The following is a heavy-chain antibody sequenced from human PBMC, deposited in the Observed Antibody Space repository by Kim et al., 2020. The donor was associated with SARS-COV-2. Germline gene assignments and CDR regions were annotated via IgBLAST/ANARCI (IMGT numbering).Heavy chain of an antibody. V-gene: IGHV3-21*01. CDR3: AIGLDIVAAEDAFDI. J-gene: IGHJ3*02. CDR1: EFTFSSYS. D-gene: IGHD5-12*01. Sequence: GGSLRLSCAASEFTFSSYSRNWVRQAPGKGLEWVSSISSSSSYIYYADSVKGRFTISRDNAKNSLYLQMNGLRAEDTAVYYCAIGLDIVAAEDAFDIWG. CDR2: ISSSSSYI.